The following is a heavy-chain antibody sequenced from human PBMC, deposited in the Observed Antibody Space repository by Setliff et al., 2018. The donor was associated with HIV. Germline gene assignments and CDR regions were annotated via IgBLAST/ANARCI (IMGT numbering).Heavy chain of an antibody. J-gene: IGHJ4*02. CDR2: AYHSGRT. CDR3: VHSLLGAPMVDY. V-gene: IGHV4-39*07. Sequence: PSETLSLTCNVSGGSISSSSYYWGWIRQPPGKGLEWIGNAYHSGRTYSNPSLKIRVAMSIDTSKNQFSLRLNSVTAADTAMYYCVHSLLGAPMVDYWGQGTLVTVSS. CDR1: GGSISSSSYY. D-gene: IGHD3-16*01.